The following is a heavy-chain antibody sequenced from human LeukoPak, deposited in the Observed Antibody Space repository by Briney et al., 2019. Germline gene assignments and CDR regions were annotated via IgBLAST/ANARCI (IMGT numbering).Heavy chain of an antibody. CDR2: IRSKADAYAT. CDR3: TREYSSGWPFDF. CDR1: GFTFSDSA. V-gene: IGHV3-73*01. J-gene: IGHJ4*02. D-gene: IGHD6-19*01. Sequence: GGSLRLSXAASGFTFSDSAIHWVRQATGKGLEWVGHIRSKADAYATTYAASLKGRFTISRDDSRNRAYLQMSSLRTEDTAVYYCTREYSSGWPFDFWGQGTLVTVSS.